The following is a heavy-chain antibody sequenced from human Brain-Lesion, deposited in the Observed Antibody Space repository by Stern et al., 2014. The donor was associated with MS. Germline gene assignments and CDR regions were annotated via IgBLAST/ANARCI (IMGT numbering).Heavy chain of an antibody. Sequence: EVQLVESGGGLVQPGGSLRLSCAASGFTFSNYWMHWVRQAPGKGLVWVSRVNNDGRRTSYADSVKGRFTMSRENAKNTLYLQMNSLRVEDTAIYYCARGERWFDSWGQGTLVTVSS. D-gene: IGHD3-10*01. J-gene: IGHJ5*01. V-gene: IGHV3-74*02. CDR1: GFTFSNYW. CDR3: ARGERWFDS. CDR2: VNNDGRRT.